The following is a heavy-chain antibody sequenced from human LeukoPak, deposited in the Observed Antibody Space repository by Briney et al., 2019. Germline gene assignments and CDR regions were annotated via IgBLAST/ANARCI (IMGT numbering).Heavy chain of an antibody. CDR3: ARTLLGIDYGSGSYDFDY. Sequence: SETLFLTCTVSGGSISSGSYYWSWIRQPAGNGLEWIGRIYTSGSTNYNPSLKSRVTISVDTSKNQFSLKLSSVTAADTAVYYCARTLLGIDYGSGSYDFDYWGQGTLVTVSS. D-gene: IGHD3-10*01. CDR1: GGSISSGSYY. J-gene: IGHJ4*02. V-gene: IGHV4-61*02. CDR2: IYTSGST.